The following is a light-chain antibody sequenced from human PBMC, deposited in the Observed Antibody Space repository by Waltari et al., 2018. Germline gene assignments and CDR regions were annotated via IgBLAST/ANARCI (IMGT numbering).Light chain of an antibody. Sequence: EIVMTQSPLSLSVTPGEPASISCTSSQSLLHPNGHKYLDWYLQKPGQSPQLLIYFASNRAPGFPDRFSGSESGTLFTLRISRVEAEDVGVYYCMQALQTPITFGQGTRLDIK. J-gene: IGKJ5*01. CDR2: FAS. V-gene: IGKV2-28*01. CDR1: QSLLHPNGHKY. CDR3: MQALQTPIT.